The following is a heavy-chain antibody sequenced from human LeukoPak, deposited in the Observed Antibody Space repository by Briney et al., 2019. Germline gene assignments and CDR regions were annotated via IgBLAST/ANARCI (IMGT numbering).Heavy chain of an antibody. J-gene: IGHJ5*02. V-gene: IGHV1-46*01. CDR2: NNPSGGST. CDR1: GYTFTSYY. Sequence: ASVKVSCKASGYTFTSYYMHWVRQPPGQGLEWMGINNPSGGSTSYAQKFQGRVTMTRDTSTSTVYMELSSLRSEDTAVYYCARLGNSSSWYDWFDPWGQGTLVTVSS. CDR3: ARLGNSSSWYDWFDP. D-gene: IGHD6-13*01.